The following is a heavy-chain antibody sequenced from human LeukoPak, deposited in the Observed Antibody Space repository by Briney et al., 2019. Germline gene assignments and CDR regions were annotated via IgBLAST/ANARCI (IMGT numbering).Heavy chain of an antibody. Sequence: ASVKVSCKASGYTFTSYDINWVRQATGQGLEWMGWMNPNSGNTGYAQKFQGRVTMTRNTSTSTAYMELSSLRSEDTAVYYCVMGASRVLFDYWGQGTLVTVSS. D-gene: IGHD3-16*01. CDR3: VMGASRVLFDY. J-gene: IGHJ4*02. V-gene: IGHV1-8*01. CDR1: GYTFTSYD. CDR2: MNPNSGNT.